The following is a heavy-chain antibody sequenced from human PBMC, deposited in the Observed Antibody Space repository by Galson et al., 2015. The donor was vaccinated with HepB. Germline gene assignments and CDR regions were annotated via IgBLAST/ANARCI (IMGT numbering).Heavy chain of an antibody. CDR1: GGTFSSYA. Sequence: SVKVSCKASGGTFSSYAISWVRQAPGQGLEWMGGIIPIFGIANYAQKFQGRVTITADESTSTAYMELSSLRSEDTAVYYCARTQDMTTAYYYGMDVWGQGTTVTVSS. CDR3: ARTQDMTTAYYYGMDV. D-gene: IGHD4-11*01. V-gene: IGHV1-69*13. J-gene: IGHJ6*02. CDR2: IIPIFGIA.